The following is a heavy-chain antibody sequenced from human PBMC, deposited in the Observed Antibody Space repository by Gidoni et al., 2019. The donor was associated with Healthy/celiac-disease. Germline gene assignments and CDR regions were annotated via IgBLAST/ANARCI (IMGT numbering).Heavy chain of an antibody. J-gene: IGHJ4*02. V-gene: IGHV3-64D*09. CDR3: VKVGGSGSYGY. Sequence: EVQLVESGGGLVQPGGARRLSCSAPGFTFSRHAMHWVRQAPVKGLEYVSAISSNGGSTYYADSVKGRFTISRDNSKNTLYLQMSSLRAEDTAVYYCVKVGGSGSYGYWGQGTLVTVSS. CDR1: GFTFSRHA. D-gene: IGHD3-10*01. CDR2: ISSNGGST.